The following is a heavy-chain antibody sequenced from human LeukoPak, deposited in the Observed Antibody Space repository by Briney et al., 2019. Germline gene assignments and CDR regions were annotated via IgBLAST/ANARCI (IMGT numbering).Heavy chain of an antibody. Sequence: PGRSLRLSCAASGFTFSTYSMHWVRQAPGQGLEWVAVISSDGSITSYGDSVKGRFTISRDNAKNTLYLQMSSLRAEDTAVYYCARDHHGIHSAFDVWGQGTMVTVS. D-gene: IGHD1-14*01. CDR2: ISSDGSIT. J-gene: IGHJ3*01. V-gene: IGHV3-30-3*01. CDR1: GFTFSTYS. CDR3: ARDHHGIHSAFDV.